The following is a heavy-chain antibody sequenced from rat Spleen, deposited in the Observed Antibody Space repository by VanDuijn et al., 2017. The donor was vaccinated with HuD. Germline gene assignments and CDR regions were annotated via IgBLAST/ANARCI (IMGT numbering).Heavy chain of an antibody. D-gene: IGHD4-1*01. CDR1: GFTFNNYW. J-gene: IGHJ2*01. V-gene: IGHV5-31*01. CDR3: ATRDSTGAFFDY. CDR2: ITNTGGNT. Sequence: EVQLVESGGGLVQPGRSLKLSCVASGFTFNNYWMTWIRQAPGKGLEWVASITNTGGNTYYRDSVKGRFTISRDNAKNTLYLQMDSLRSEDTATYYCATRDSTGAFFDYWGQGVMVTVSS.